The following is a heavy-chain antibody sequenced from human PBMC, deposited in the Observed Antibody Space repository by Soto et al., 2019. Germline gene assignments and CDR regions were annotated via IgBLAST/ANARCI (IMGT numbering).Heavy chain of an antibody. CDR1: GGSISSGDYY. CDR2: IYYSGST. D-gene: IGHD3-9*01. V-gene: IGHV4-30-4*01. Sequence: SETLSLTCTVSGGSISSGDYYWSWIRQPPGKGLEWIGYIYYSGSTYYNPSLKSRVIISVDTSKNQFSLKLSSVTAADTAVYYCARDHYVYDILTGYGYYYGMDVWGQGTTVTVSS. CDR3: ARDHYVYDILTGYGYYYGMDV. J-gene: IGHJ6*02.